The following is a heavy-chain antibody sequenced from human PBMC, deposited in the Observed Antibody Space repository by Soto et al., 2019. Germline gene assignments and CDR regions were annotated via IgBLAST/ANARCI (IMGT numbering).Heavy chain of an antibody. V-gene: IGHV4-38-2*01. Sequence: PSETLSLTCAVSGYSISNGYYWGWIRQPPGKGLEWIGSIYHTGSTYYNPSLKSRVTISVDTSKNQFSLKLSSVTAADTAVYYWARRHSSNWYGLDYWGQGTLVTVSS. CDR1: GYSISNGYY. CDR3: ARRHSSNWYGLDY. J-gene: IGHJ4*02. D-gene: IGHD6-13*01. CDR2: IYHTGST.